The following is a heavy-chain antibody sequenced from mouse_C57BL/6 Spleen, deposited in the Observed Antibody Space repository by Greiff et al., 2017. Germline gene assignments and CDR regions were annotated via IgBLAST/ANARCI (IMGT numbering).Heavy chain of an antibody. CDR1: GYTFTSYW. CDR2: IYPGSGST. V-gene: IGHV1-55*01. J-gene: IGHJ3*01. CDR3: ARWGSGYHRAWFAY. Sequence: QVQLQQPGAELVKPGASVKMSCKASGYTFTSYWITWVKQRPGQGLEWIGDIYPGSGSTNYNEKFKSKATLTVDTSSSTAYMQLSSLTSEDSAVXYCARWGSGYHRAWFAYWGEGTLVTVSA. D-gene: IGHD2-2*01.